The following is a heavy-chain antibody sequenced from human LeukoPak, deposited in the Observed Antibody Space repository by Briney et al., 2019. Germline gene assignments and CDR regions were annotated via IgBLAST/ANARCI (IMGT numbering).Heavy chain of an antibody. J-gene: IGHJ4*02. D-gene: IGHD6-13*01. CDR2: ISHRGRT. CDR3: ALTAAGTLFDY. V-gene: IGHV4-34*01. CDR1: GGSLSDYY. Sequence: PSETLSLTCAVYGGSLSDYYWSWIRQSPGKGLEWIGEISHRGRTYYNLSLKSRVTISIDTSKNQFSLKLSSVTAADTAVYYCALTAAGTLFDYWGQGTLVTVSS.